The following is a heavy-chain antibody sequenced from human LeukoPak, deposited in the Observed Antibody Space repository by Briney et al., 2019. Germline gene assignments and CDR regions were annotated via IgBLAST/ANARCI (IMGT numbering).Heavy chain of an antibody. V-gene: IGHV1-3*01. CDR3: ARDDCGDTCYPGGY. J-gene: IGHJ4*02. CDR2: IKAGNGDT. Sequence: ASVKGSCKASGYIFTKYVVHWVRQAPGQRHEWMGWIKAGNGDTKYSQNFQDRLTITRDTSASTVYMELSSLTSEDTALYYCARDDCGDTCYPGGYWGQGTLVTVSS. D-gene: IGHD2-21*01. CDR1: GYIFTKYV.